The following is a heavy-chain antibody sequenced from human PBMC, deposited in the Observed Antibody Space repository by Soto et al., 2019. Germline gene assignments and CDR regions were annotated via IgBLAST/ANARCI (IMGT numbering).Heavy chain of an antibody. CDR3: ARDYSLYDYYRYYGMDV. Sequence: PGGCLRLSCVACGLSFTTHSMHWVRHSPGRGLQWVALISHDGSNKYYADFVKGRFTISRDLSKSTLYLQPNSLKPEDTAVYYCARDYSLYDYYRYYGMDVWGPGTTVTVYS. J-gene: IGHJ6*02. V-gene: IGHV3-30*11. CDR2: ISHDGSNK. CDR1: GLSFTTHS. D-gene: IGHD6-13*01.